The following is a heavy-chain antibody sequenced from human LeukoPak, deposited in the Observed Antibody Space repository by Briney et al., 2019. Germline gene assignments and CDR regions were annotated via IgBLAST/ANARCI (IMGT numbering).Heavy chain of an antibody. V-gene: IGHV5-51*01. Sequence: ESLKISCKGSAYTFSTSWIAWVRQMPGKGLEWMGIIFPLDSDTRYSPSLQGQVTISVDKSISTAYLQWSSLKASDTAMYYCARRGISSHFDYWGQGTLVTVSS. CDR2: IFPLDSDT. D-gene: IGHD6-6*01. CDR1: AYTFSTSW. CDR3: ARRGISSHFDY. J-gene: IGHJ4*02.